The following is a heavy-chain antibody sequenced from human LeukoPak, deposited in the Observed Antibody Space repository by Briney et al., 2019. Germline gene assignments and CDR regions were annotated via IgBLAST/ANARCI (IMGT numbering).Heavy chain of an antibody. J-gene: IGHJ4*02. Sequence: PGGSLRLSCAASGLTFSSYAMNWVRQAPGRGLEWVSGISSSGGSTHYTDSVKGRFTISRDSSKNTLYLQMNSLRAEDTAVYYCARSYGGSSGYNHHFDYWGQGTLVTVSS. D-gene: IGHD3-22*01. CDR2: ISSSGGST. V-gene: IGHV3-23*01. CDR3: ARSYGGSSGYNHHFDY. CDR1: GLTFSSYA.